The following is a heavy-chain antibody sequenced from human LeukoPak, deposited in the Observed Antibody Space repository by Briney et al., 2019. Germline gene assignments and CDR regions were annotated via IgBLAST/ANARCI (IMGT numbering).Heavy chain of an antibody. J-gene: IGHJ4*02. Sequence: SETLSLTCTVSGGSISSYYWSWIRQPPEKGLEWIGYIYYSGSTNYNPSLKSRVTISVDTSKNQFSLKLSSVPAADTAMYYCARDSYDSSGNYRSFDYWGQGTQVTVSS. CDR3: ARDSYDSSGNYRSFDY. V-gene: IGHV4-59*01. CDR2: IYYSGST. D-gene: IGHD3-22*01. CDR1: GGSISSYY.